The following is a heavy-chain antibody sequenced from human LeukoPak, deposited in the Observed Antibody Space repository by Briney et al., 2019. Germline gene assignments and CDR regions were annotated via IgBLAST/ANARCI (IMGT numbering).Heavy chain of an antibody. CDR3: AKEPHSDYSDHSDSFDI. CDR2: INGDGTST. D-gene: IGHD4-17*01. V-gene: IGHV3-74*01. Sequence: PGGSLTLSCAASGFTFSSYWMHWVRQAPGKGLVWVSRINGDGTSTDYADSVKGRFSISRDNAKNTLYLQMNSLRSEDTAVYYCAKEPHSDYSDHSDSFDIWGQGTMGTVSS. J-gene: IGHJ3*02. CDR1: GFTFSSYW.